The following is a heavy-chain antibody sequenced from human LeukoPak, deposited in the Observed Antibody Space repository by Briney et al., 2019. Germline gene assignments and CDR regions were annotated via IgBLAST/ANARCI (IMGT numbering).Heavy chain of an antibody. CDR2: ISGSGGST. D-gene: IGHD1-7*01. V-gene: IGHV3-23*01. J-gene: IGHJ4*02. CDR1: GFTFSSYA. CDR3: AQTGTTAPYVDY. Sequence: GGSLRLSCAASGFTFSSYAMSLVRQAPGKGLEWVSAISGSGGSTYYADSVKGRFTISRDNSKNTLYLQMNSLRAEDTAVYYCAQTGTTAPYVDYWGQGTLVTVSS.